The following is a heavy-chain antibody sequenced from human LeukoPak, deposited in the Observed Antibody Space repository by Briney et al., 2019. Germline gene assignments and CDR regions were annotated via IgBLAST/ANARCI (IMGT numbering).Heavy chain of an antibody. CDR2: IYHSGST. CDR3: ARQNWGWAFDI. Sequence: PSETLSLTCTVSGGSISSGGYYWSWIRQPPGKGLEWIGYIYHSGSTYYNPSLKSRVTISVDRSKNQFSLKLSSVTAADTAVYYCARQNWGWAFDIWGQGTIVTVSS. J-gene: IGHJ3*02. CDR1: GGSISSGGYY. V-gene: IGHV4-30-2*01. D-gene: IGHD7-27*01.